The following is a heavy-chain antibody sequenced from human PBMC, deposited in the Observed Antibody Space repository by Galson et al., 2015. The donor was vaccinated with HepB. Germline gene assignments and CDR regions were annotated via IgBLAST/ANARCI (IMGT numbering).Heavy chain of an antibody. CDR2: ISAYNGNT. D-gene: IGHD3-3*01. CDR3: ARVHIRSVYDFWSGYDLGTRFDY. V-gene: IGHV1-18*01. J-gene: IGHJ4*02. CDR1: GYTFTSYG. Sequence: SVKVSCKASGYTFTSYGISWVRQAPGQGLEWMGWISAYNGNTNYAQKLQGRVTMTTDTSTSTAYMELRSLRSDDTAVYYCARVHIRSVYDFWSGYDLGTRFDYWGQGTLVTVSS.